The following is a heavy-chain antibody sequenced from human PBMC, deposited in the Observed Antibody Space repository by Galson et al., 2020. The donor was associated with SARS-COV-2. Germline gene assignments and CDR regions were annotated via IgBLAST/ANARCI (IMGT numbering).Heavy chain of an antibody. J-gene: IGHJ3*02. CDR1: GYTFIGYH. CDR3: ARDLGYYYDRSCFPLDAWDI. D-gene: IGHD3-22*01. Sequence: ASVQVTCKATGYTFIGYHMHWLRQAPGQGLEWMGWINPNSGGTNNAQKFQGRVTMTRDTSIRTAYMELSRLRSDDTAVYYCARDLGYYYDRSCFPLDAWDIWGQGTM. CDR2: INPNSGGT. V-gene: IGHV1-2*02.